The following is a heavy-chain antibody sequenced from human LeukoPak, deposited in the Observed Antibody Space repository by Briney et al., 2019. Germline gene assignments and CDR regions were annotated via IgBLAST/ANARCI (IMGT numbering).Heavy chain of an antibody. D-gene: IGHD5-12*01. CDR1: GGSISSYY. CDR2: IYYSGST. CDR3: ARDLGSGYDFGNWFDP. Sequence: SETLSLTCTVSGGSISSYYWSWIRQPPGKGLEWIGYIYYSGSTNYNPSLKSRVTISVDTSKNQFSLKLSSVTAADTAVYYCARDLGSGYDFGNWFDPWGQGTLVTVSS. V-gene: IGHV4-59*01. J-gene: IGHJ5*02.